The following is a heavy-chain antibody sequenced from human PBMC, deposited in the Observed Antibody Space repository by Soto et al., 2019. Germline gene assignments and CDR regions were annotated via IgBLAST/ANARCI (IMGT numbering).Heavy chain of an antibody. Sequence: GGSLRLSCAASGFTFSSYAMSWVRQAPGKGLEWVSAISGSGGSTYYADSVKGRFTISRDNSKNTLYLQMNSLRAEDTAVYYCAKDLIRIAGGSCVAGFFATDAFDIWGQGPMVTVSS. V-gene: IGHV3-23*01. CDR3: AKDLIRIAGGSCVAGFFATDAFDI. CDR1: GFTFSSYA. D-gene: IGHD2-15*01. J-gene: IGHJ3*02. CDR2: ISGSGGST.